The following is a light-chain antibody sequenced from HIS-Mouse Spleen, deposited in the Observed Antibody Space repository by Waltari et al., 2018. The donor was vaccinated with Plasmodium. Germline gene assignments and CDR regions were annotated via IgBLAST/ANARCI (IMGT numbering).Light chain of an antibody. J-gene: IGLJ2*01. CDR2: QDS. Sequence: SYELTQPPSVSVSPGQTASINCSGDTVGYKYACWYQQKPGQTPVLVIHQDSKRPSGIPERFSGSNSGNTATLTISGTQAMDEADYYCQAWDSSTVVFGGGTKLTVL. CDR1: TVGYKY. V-gene: IGLV3-1*01. CDR3: QAWDSSTVV.